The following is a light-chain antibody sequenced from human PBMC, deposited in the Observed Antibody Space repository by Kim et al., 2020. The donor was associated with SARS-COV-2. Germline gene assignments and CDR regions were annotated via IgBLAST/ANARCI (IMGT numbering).Light chain of an antibody. CDR1: QDISNY. CDR2: DAS. CDR3: QQYDNLPLT. Sequence: DIQMTQFPSSLSASVGDRVTITCQASQDISNYLDWYQQKPGKAPKLLIYDASNLKTGVPSRFSGSGSGTDFTFTISSLQPEDIATYYCQQYDNLPLTFGGGTKVDIK. V-gene: IGKV1-33*01. J-gene: IGKJ4*01.